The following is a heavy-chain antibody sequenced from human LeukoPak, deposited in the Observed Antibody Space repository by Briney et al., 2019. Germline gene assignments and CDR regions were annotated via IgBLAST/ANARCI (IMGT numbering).Heavy chain of an antibody. CDR1: GGSFSGYY. CDR3: ARAVYGDYSGHFDY. CDR2: INHSGST. D-gene: IGHD4-17*01. Sequence: SETLSLTCAVYGGSFSGYYWSWIRQPPGKGLEWIGEINHSGSTNYNPSLKSRVTISVDTSKSQFSLKLSSVTAADTAVYYCARAVYGDYSGHFDYWDQGTLVTVSS. V-gene: IGHV4-34*01. J-gene: IGHJ4*02.